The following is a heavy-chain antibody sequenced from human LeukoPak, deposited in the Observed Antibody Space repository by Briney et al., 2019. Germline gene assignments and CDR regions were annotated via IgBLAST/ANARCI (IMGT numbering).Heavy chain of an antibody. Sequence: PSETLSLTCTVSGGSISSYYWSWIRQPPGKGLEWIGYIYYSGGTNYNPSLKSRVTISVDTSKNQFSLKLSSVTAADTAVYYCARSYSSGWYTPRYWGQGTLVTVSS. V-gene: IGHV4-59*08. J-gene: IGHJ4*02. D-gene: IGHD6-19*01. CDR2: IYYSGGT. CDR3: ARSYSSGWYTPRY. CDR1: GGSISSYY.